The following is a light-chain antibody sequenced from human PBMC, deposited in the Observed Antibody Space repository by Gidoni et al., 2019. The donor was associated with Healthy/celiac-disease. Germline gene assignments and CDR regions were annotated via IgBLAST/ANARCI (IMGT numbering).Light chain of an antibody. CDR2: EGS. CDR3: CSYAGSSTWV. Sequence: QSALTQPASVSGSPGQAITISCTGTSSDVGSYKLVSWYQQHPGKAPKRMIYEGSKRPSGGANRFSGSKSGNTASLTISGLQAEDEADYYCCSYAGSSTWVFGGGTKLTVL. V-gene: IGLV2-23*01. J-gene: IGLJ3*02. CDR1: SSDVGSYKL.